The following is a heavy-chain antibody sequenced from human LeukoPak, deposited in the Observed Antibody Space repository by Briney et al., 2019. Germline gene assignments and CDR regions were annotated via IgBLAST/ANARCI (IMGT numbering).Heavy chain of an antibody. Sequence: SETLSLTCTVSGGAVSTTSHYWGWMRRAPGKGPEWIGSIHYSGSTSYKSSLKSRVTLSVDTSKNQFSLKLRSVTAADTAVYYCARPAPEYCSVTSCWGTWGQGTLVTVAS. CDR3: ARPAPEYCSVTSCWGT. CDR1: GGAVSTTSHY. D-gene: IGHD2-2*01. V-gene: IGHV4-39*01. CDR2: IHYSGST. J-gene: IGHJ5*02.